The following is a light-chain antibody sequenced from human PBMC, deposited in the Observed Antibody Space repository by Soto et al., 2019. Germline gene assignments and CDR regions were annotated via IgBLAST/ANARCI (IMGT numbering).Light chain of an antibody. CDR1: SSDVGSYPL. CDR3: CSYAGSSSPYV. J-gene: IGLJ1*01. Sequence: QSVLPPPASVSGSPGQSITISCTGTSSDVGSYPLVSWYQQHPGEAPKLLIFEVFRRPSGVSNRFSGSKSGNTASLTISGLQAEDEAEYYCCSYAGSSSPYVFGTGTKVTVL. V-gene: IGLV2-23*02. CDR2: EVF.